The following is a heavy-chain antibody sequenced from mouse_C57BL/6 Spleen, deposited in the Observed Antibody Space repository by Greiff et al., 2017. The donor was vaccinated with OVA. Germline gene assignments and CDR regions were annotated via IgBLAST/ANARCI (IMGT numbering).Heavy chain of an antibody. V-gene: IGHV1-69*01. Sequence: VQLQQPGAELVMPGASVKLSCKASGYTFTSYWMHWVKQRPGQGLEWIGEIDPSDSYTNSNQKFKGKSTLTVDKSSSTAYMQLSSLTSEDSAVYYCARTRPSRENCDDWGQGTTLTVSS. CDR1: GYTFTSYW. CDR3: ARTRPSRENCDD. J-gene: IGHJ2*01. D-gene: IGHD3-1*01. CDR2: IDPSDSYT.